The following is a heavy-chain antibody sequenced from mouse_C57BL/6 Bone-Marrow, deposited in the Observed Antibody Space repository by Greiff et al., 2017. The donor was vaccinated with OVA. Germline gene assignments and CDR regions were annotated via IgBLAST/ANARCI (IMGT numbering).Heavy chain of an antibody. CDR2: IHPNSGST. V-gene: IGHV1-64*01. CDR3: AKGGIYGNYDVCYCAMDY. D-gene: IGHD2-1*01. CDR1: GYTFTSYW. J-gene: IGHJ4*01. Sequence: QVQLQQPGAELVKPGASVKLSCKASGYTFTSYWMHWVKQRPGQGLEWIGMIHPNSGSTNYNEKFKSKATLTVDKSSSTAYMQLSSLTSEDSAVYYCAKGGIYGNYDVCYCAMDYWGQGTSVTVSS.